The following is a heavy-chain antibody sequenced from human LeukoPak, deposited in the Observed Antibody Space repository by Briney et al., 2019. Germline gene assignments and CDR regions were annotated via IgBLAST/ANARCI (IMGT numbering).Heavy chain of an antibody. Sequence: GGSLRLSCVGSGFTFTNAWMTWVRQAPGKGVEWVGRMKSKTDGGTVDYAALARGRFTISRDDSRNTLFLEMNSLTIEDTAEYYCARSAVGTSCCTAVDYWGQGTLVTVSS. V-gene: IGHV3-15*01. CDR3: ARSAVGTSCCTAVDY. J-gene: IGHJ4*02. D-gene: IGHD1-26*01. CDR2: MKSKTDGGTV. CDR1: GFTFTNAW.